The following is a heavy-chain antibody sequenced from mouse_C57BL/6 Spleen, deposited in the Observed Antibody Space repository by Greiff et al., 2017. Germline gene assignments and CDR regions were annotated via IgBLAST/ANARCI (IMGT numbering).Heavy chain of an antibody. D-gene: IGHD2-3*01. V-gene: IGHV1-53*01. CDR1: GYTFTSYW. Sequence: QVQLQQPGTELVKPGASVKLSCKASGYTFTSYWMHWVKQRPGQGLAWIGNINPSTGGTNYNEKFKSKATLTVDKSSSTAYMQLSSLTSEDSAVYYCARQGEDGYYGWFAYWGQGTLVTVSA. CDR3: ARQGEDGYYGWFAY. J-gene: IGHJ3*01. CDR2: INPSTGGT.